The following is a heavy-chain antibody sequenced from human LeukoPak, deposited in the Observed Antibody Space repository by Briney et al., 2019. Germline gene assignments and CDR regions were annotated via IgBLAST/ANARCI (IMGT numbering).Heavy chain of an antibody. CDR2: INPNGGGT. CDR1: GYTFTAYY. CDR3: AREGLTGTDGDVFDI. Sequence: VASVKVSCKASGYTFTAYYMHWVRQAPGQGLEWMGWINPNGGGTNYAQKFQGRVTMTRDTSIRTAYMELSRLRSDDTAVYYCAREGLTGTDGDVFDIWGQGTMVTVSS. V-gene: IGHV1-2*02. J-gene: IGHJ3*02. D-gene: IGHD1-20*01.